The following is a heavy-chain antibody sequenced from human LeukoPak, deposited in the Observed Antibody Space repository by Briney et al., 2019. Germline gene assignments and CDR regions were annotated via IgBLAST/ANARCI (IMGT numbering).Heavy chain of an antibody. D-gene: IGHD6-6*01. CDR3: ARGSSSSSIDY. Sequence: ASVKVSCKASGYTFTGYYMHWVRQAPGQGLEWMGWINPKSGGTNYAQKFQGRVTMTRDTSISTAYMELSRLRSDDTAVYYCARGSSSSSIDYWGQGTLVTVSS. J-gene: IGHJ4*02. CDR2: INPKSGGT. V-gene: IGHV1-2*02. CDR1: GYTFTGYY.